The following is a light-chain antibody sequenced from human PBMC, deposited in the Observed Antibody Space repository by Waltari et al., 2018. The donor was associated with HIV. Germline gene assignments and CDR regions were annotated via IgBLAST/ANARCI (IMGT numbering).Light chain of an antibody. V-gene: IGKV3-15*01. CDR1: QSISAK. J-gene: IGKJ2*01. CDR3: QQYDSGPRGIT. Sequence: EIVMTQSPPTLSVSPGQRVTLSCRASQSISAKVAWYQQRPGQAPRLLIYEAATRPNGIPARFSGSGSGTEFTLTITSLQSEDFATYFCQQYDSGPRGITFGQGTMLEIK. CDR2: EAA.